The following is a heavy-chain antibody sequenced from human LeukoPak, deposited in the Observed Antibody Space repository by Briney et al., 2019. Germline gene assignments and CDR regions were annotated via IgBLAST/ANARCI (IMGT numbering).Heavy chain of an antibody. J-gene: IGHJ4*02. V-gene: IGHV3-23*01. CDR1: GFTFSSYA. CDR2: ISGSGGST. D-gene: IGHD6-13*01. CDR3: AKVLDSSSY. Sequence: GGSLRLSCAASGFTFSSYAMSWVRQDPGKGLEWVSAISGSGGSTYYADSVKGRFTISRDTSKNPLSLKLNSLTAEDTAVYYCAKVLDSSSYWGQETLVTVSS.